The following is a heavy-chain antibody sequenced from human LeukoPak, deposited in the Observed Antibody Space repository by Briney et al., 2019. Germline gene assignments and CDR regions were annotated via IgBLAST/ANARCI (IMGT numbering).Heavy chain of an antibody. V-gene: IGHV3-23*01. Sequence: GGSLRLSCAASGFTFRNYAMTWVRQAPGKGLDWVALIGARDGRTYYADSVKGRFTISRDTSKNTYLQMSSLRAEDTALYYCVRILRGVPTSFDIWGQGTMLTVSS. J-gene: IGHJ3*02. D-gene: IGHD3-3*01. CDR2: IGARDGRT. CDR3: VRILRGVPTSFDI. CDR1: GFTFRNYA.